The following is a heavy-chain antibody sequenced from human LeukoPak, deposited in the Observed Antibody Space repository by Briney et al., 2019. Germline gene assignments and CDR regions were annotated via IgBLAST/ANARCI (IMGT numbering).Heavy chain of an antibody. V-gene: IGHV3-23*01. J-gene: IGHJ4*02. CDR2: ISGSGGST. CDR3: YGSGSYYNDLGY. D-gene: IGHD3-10*01. CDR1: GFTFSSYA. Sequence: GGSLRLSCAASGFTFSSYAMSWVRQAPGKGLEWVSAISGSGGSTYYADSVKGRFTISRDNSKNTLYLQMNSLRAEDTAVYYCYGSGSYYNDLGYWGQGTLVTVSS.